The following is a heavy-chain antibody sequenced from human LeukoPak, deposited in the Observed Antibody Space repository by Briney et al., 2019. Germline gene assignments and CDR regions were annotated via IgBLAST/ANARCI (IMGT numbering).Heavy chain of an antibody. CDR2: IYYSGST. CDR1: GDSISSTSYY. Sequence: SETLSLTCIVSGDSISSTSYYWSWIRQPPGKGLEWIGYIYYSGSTNYNPSLKSRVTISVDTSKNQFSLKLSSVTAADTAVYYCARGRRIAAALDYWGQGTLVTVSS. D-gene: IGHD6-13*01. CDR3: ARGRRIAAALDY. V-gene: IGHV4-61*01. J-gene: IGHJ4*02.